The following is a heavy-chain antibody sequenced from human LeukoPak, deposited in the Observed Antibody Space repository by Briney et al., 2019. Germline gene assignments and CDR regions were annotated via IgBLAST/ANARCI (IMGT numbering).Heavy chain of an antibody. CDR3: ASPIDILTGYTHY. CDR1: GFTFSSYA. D-gene: IGHD3-9*01. J-gene: IGHJ4*02. CDR2: ISGSGGST. Sequence: GGSLSLSCAASGFTFSSYAMSWVRQAPGKGLEWVSAISGSGGSTYYADSVKGRFTISRDNSKNTLYLQMNSLRAEDTAVYHCASPIDILTGYTHYWGQGTLVTVSS. V-gene: IGHV3-23*01.